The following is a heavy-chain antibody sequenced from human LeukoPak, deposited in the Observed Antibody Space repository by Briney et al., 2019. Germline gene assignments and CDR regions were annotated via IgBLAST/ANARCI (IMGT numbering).Heavy chain of an antibody. Sequence: GGSLRLSCAASGFTFSSYAMSWVRQAPGKGLEWVSAISGSGGSTYYADSVKGRFTISRDNSKNTLYLQMNSLRAEDTAVYYCARLIAVADAVDYWGQGTLVTVSP. J-gene: IGHJ4*02. V-gene: IGHV3-23*01. CDR2: ISGSGGST. D-gene: IGHD6-19*01. CDR1: GFTFSSYA. CDR3: ARLIAVADAVDY.